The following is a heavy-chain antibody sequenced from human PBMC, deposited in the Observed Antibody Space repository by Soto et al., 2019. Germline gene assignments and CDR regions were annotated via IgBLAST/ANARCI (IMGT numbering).Heavy chain of an antibody. Sequence: QVQLQESGPGLVKPSQTLSLTCTVSGGSISSGGYYWSWIRQHPRKGLEWIGYIYYSASTYHSPHLISRVTISVDTSNNQSSLKLSAVTAAATGVYYCARALIHWGQGTLATVSS. V-gene: IGHV4-31*03. CDR2: IYYSAST. J-gene: IGHJ4*02. CDR1: GGSISSGGYY. CDR3: ARALIH.